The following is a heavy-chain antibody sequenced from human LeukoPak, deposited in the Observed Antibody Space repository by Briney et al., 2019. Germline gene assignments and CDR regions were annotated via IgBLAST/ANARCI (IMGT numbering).Heavy chain of an antibody. Sequence: PGRSLRLSCAASGFTFSSYAMSWVRQAPGKGLEWVPVISGSGGSTYYTDSVKGRFTISRDNSKNTLYLQMYSLRAEDTAVYYCAKARPVEWELSYIYQDFDFWGQGTLVTVSS. CDR2: ISGSGGST. CDR3: AKARPVEWELSYIYQDFDF. CDR1: GFTFSSYA. V-gene: IGHV3-23*01. J-gene: IGHJ4*02. D-gene: IGHD1-26*01.